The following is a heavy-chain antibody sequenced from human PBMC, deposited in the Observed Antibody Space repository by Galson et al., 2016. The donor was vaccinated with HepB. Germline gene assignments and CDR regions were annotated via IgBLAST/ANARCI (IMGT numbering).Heavy chain of an antibody. V-gene: IGHV5-51*01. Sequence: LEWMGVIYPGDSDTRYGPSFEGQVTISADKSLTTAFLQWNSLQASDTAMYYCTRHPYGRPFDDWGQGTQVIVSS. D-gene: IGHD2-21*01. CDR2: IYPGDSDT. J-gene: IGHJ4*02. CDR3: TRHPYGRPFDD.